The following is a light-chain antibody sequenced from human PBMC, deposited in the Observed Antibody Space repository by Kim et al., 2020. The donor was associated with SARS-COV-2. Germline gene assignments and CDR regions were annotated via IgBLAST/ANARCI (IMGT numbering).Light chain of an antibody. CDR3: QVWDSSDDHRVV. J-gene: IGLJ2*01. V-gene: IGLV3-21*04. CDR1: SIGSKS. Sequence: GKTARITCGGTSIGSKSVHWYQQKPGQAPVLVISYDSVRPSGIPERFSGSNSGNTATVTISRVEAGDEADYYCQVWDSSDDHRVVFGGGTQLTVL. CDR2: YDS.